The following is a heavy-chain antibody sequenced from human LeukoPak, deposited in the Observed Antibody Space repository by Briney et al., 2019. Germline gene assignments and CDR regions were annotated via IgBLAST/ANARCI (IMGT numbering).Heavy chain of an antibody. Sequence: GGSLRLSCAASGFTFSSYAMGWVCQAPGKGLEWVSAISGSGGSTYYADSVKGRFTISRDNSKNTLYLQMNSLRAEDTAVYYCAKDMGVVPAATFDYWGQGTLVTVSS. CDR2: ISGSGGST. CDR1: GFTFSSYA. D-gene: IGHD2-2*01. V-gene: IGHV3-23*01. CDR3: AKDMGVVPAATFDY. J-gene: IGHJ4*02.